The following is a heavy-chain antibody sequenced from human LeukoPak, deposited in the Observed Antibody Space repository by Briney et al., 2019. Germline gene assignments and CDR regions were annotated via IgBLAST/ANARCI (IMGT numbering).Heavy chain of an antibody. Sequence: PGGSLRLSCAASTFTFSSYTMNWVGRAPGKGLGGVSSISPRGNSKDHSDSVKRRFTISRDNAANSLYMHMNTLSAEDTAVYYCPRSGYFHWLSDYYYYGMDFWGQGPTVTVSS. CDR1: TFTFSSYT. D-gene: IGHD3-9*01. J-gene: IGHJ6*02. V-gene: IGHV3-21*01. CDR3: PRSGYFHWLSDYYYYGMDF. CDR2: ISPRGNSK.